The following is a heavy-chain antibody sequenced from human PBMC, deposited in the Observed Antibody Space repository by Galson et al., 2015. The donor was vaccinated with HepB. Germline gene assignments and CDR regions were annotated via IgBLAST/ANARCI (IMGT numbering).Heavy chain of an antibody. J-gene: IGHJ3*02. CDR2: IYYSGST. V-gene: IGHV4-39*01. D-gene: IGHD3-22*01. CDR1: GGSISSSSYY. CDR3: ARPQLGITHYYDSSGYPIGI. Sequence: SETLSLTCTVSGGSISSSSYYWGWIRQPSGKGLEWIGSIYYSGSTYYNPSLKSRVTISVDTSKNQFSLKLSSVTAADTAVYYCARPQLGITHYYDSSGYPIGIWGQGTMVTVSS.